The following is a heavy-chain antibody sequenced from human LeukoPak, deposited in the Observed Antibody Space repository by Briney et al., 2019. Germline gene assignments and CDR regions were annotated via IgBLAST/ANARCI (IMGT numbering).Heavy chain of an antibody. D-gene: IGHD3-22*01. CDR1: GFTFSSYA. CDR2: ISYDGSNK. V-gene: IGHV3-30*04. J-gene: IGHJ4*02. Sequence: GRSLRLSCAASGFTFSSYARHWVRQAPGKGLEWVAVISYDGSNKYYADSVKGRFTISRDNSKNTLYLQMNSLRAEDTAVYYCARGGITMIVGGQGTLVTVSS. CDR3: ARGGITMIV.